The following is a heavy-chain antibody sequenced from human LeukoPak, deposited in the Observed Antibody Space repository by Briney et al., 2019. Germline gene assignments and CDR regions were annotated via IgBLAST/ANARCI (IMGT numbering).Heavy chain of an antibody. CDR2: LYSGGST. J-gene: IGHJ4*02. D-gene: IGHD3-10*01. CDR3: ARGALPYGSGSYITDY. CDR1: GFTVSGNY. Sequence: PGGSLRLSCAASGFTVSGNYMSWVRQAPGKGLEWVSVLYSGGSTYYADSVKGRFTISRDNSKNTLYLQMNSLRAEDTAVYYCARGALPYGSGSYITDYWGQGTLVTVSS. V-gene: IGHV3-66*01.